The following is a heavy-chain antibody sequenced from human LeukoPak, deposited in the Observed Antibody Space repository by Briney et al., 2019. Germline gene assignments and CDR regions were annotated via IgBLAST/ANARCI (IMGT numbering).Heavy chain of an antibody. V-gene: IGHV3-30-3*01. Sequence: GGSLRLSCAASGFTFSSYAMHWVRQAPGKGLEWVAVISYDGSNKYYADSVKGRFTISRDNSKNTLYLQMNSLRAEDTAVYYCAKAHIAAADYYYYYMDVWGKGTTVTVSS. CDR1: GFTFSSYA. J-gene: IGHJ6*03. CDR2: ISYDGSNK. D-gene: IGHD6-13*01. CDR3: AKAHIAAADYYYYYMDV.